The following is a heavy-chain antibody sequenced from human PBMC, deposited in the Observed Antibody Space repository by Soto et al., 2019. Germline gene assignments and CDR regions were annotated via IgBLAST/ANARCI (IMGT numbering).Heavy chain of an antibody. CDR1: GGSISSYY. V-gene: IGHV4-59*08. D-gene: IGHD6-6*01. J-gene: IGHJ3*02. CDR3: ARILIPARPSFPGAFDI. Sequence: QVQLQESGPGLVKPSETLSLTCTVSGGSISSYYWSWIRQPPGKGLEWIGYIYYSGSTNYYPSLKSRVTISVVTSKNQFSLKLSSVTAADTAVYYCARILIPARPSFPGAFDIWGQRTMVTVSS. CDR2: IYYSGST.